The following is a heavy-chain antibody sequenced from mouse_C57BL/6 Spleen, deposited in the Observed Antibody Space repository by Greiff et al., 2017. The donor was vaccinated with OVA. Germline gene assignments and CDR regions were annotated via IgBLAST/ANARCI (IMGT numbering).Heavy chain of an antibody. CDR3: ARAPYYYGSSWYFDV. V-gene: IGHV5-16*01. J-gene: IGHJ1*03. Sequence: EVMLVESAGGLVQPGRSMKLSCTASGFTFSDYYMAWVRQVPEKGLEWVANINYDGSSTYYLDSLKSRFIISRDNAKNILYLQMSSLKSEDTATYYCARAPYYYGSSWYFDVWGTGTTVTVSS. CDR2: INYDGSST. CDR1: GFTFSDYY. D-gene: IGHD1-1*01.